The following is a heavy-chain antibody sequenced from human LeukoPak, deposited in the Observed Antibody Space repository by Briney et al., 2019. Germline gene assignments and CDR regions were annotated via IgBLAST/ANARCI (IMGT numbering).Heavy chain of an antibody. CDR1: GGSFSGYY. CDR3: ARVDRTTVVTPGGY. CDR2: ISSSSSYI. J-gene: IGHJ4*02. D-gene: IGHD4-23*01. V-gene: IGHV3-21*01. Sequence: TSETLSLTCAVYGGSFSGYYWSWIRQAPGKGLEWVSSISSSSSYIYYADSVKGRFTISRDNAKNSLYLQMNSLRAEDTAVYYCARVDRTTVVTPGGYWGQGTLVTVSS.